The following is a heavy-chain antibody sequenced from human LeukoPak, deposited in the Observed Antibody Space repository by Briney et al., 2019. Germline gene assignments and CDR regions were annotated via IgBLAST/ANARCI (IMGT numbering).Heavy chain of an antibody. CDR2: IIPIFGTA. CDR3: ARNSVLRYFDWLFFFDY. Sequence: SVKVSCKASGGTFSSYAISWVRQAPGQGLEWMGGIIPIFGTANYAQKFQGRVTITADEPTSTAYMELSSLRSEDTAVYYCARNSVLRYFDWLFFFDYWGQGTLVTVSS. V-gene: IGHV1-69*01. CDR1: GGTFSSYA. J-gene: IGHJ4*02. D-gene: IGHD3-9*01.